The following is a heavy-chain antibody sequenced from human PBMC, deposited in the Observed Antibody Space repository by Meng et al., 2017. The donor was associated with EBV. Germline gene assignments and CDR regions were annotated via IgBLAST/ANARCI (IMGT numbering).Heavy chain of an antibody. CDR1: GGPFRYYA. CDR2: FLPRLGAP. V-gene: IGHV1-69*01. Sequence: QVQFVQSAAEVKTPGSSVKVSCKTSGGPFRYYAISWVRQAPGQGLEWLGGFLPRLGAPNYAQKFHGRVKITADESTSTHYMDLSSLRSEDTAIYYCASESGRGYTPDYWGQGTLVTVSS. D-gene: IGHD3-10*01. J-gene: IGHJ4*02. CDR3: ASESGRGYTPDY.